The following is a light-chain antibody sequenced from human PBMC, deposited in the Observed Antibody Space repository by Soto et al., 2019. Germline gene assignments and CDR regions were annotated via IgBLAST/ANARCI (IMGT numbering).Light chain of an antibody. J-gene: IGKJ4*01. V-gene: IGKV1-39*01. CDR3: QQYYSYPLT. CDR1: QTIGTY. CDR2: DAS. Sequence: IEVTHSPSSLAASLGDRFTITCRASQTIGTYVKWYRQKSGAAPELLIYDASTSQSAVPSRFRGGASGTDFTLTISSLQLDDFATYYCQQYYSYPLTFGGGTKVDIK.